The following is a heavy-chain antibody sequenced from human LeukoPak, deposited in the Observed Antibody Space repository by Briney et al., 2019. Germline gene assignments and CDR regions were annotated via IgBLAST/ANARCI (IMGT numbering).Heavy chain of an antibody. CDR2: IRYDGSNK. CDR3: AKDMGYYDSSGYLDY. V-gene: IGHV3-30*02. D-gene: IGHD3-22*01. J-gene: IGHJ4*02. Sequence: PGGSLRLSCTASGLILRNYGMHWVRQAPGKGLEWVAFIRYDGSNKYYADSVKGRFTISRDNSKNTLYLQMNSLRAEDTAVYYCAKDMGYYDSSGYLDYWGQGTLVTVSS. CDR1: GLILRNYG.